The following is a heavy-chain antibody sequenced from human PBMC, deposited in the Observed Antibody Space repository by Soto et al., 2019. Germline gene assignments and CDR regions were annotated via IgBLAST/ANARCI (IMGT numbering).Heavy chain of an antibody. J-gene: IGHJ3*02. CDR2: ISAYNGNT. V-gene: IGHV1-18*01. CDR3: ARALYCSSTSCPWNAFDI. CDR1: GYTFTSYG. Sequence: ASVKVSCKASGYTFTSYGISWVRQAPGQGLEWMGWISAYNGNTNYAQKLQGRVTMTTDTSTSTAYMELRSLRSDDTAVYYCARALYCSSTSCPWNAFDIWGQGTMVT. D-gene: IGHD2-2*01.